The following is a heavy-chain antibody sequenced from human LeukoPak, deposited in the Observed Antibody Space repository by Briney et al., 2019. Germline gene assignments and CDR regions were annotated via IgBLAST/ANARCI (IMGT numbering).Heavy chain of an antibody. J-gene: IGHJ4*02. CDR3: ATGGTPGIAAAGTDYFDY. CDR1: GGSFSGYY. Sequence: SETLCLTCAVYGGSFSGYYWSWIRQPPGKGLEWIGEINHSGSTNYNPSLKSRVTISVDTSTNQFSPKLSSVTAAATAVYYCATGGTPGIAAAGTDYFDYWGQGTLVTVSS. D-gene: IGHD6-13*01. CDR2: INHSGST. V-gene: IGHV4-34*01.